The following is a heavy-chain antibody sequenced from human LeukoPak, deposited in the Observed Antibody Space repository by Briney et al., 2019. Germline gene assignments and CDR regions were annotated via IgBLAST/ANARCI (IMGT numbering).Heavy chain of an antibody. CDR2: IIPIFGTA. Sequence: SVKVSCKASGGTFSSYAVSWVRQAPGQGLEWMGGIIPIFGTANYAQKFQGRVTITADESTSTAYMELSSLRSEDTAVYYCARAPTYSNHGRNWFDPWGQGTLVTVSS. CDR1: GGTFSSYA. J-gene: IGHJ5*02. V-gene: IGHV1-69*13. CDR3: ARAPTYSNHGRNWFDP. D-gene: IGHD4-11*01.